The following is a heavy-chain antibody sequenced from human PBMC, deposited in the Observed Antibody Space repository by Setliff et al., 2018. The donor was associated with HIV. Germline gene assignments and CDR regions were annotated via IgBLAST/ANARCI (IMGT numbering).Heavy chain of an antibody. V-gene: IGHV4-39*01. CDR1: GGSINSRTHY. CDR2: IFYSGIN. Sequence: TLSLTCTVSGGSINSRTHYWGWMRQPPGKGLEWIGSIFYSGINYYNPSLEGRITLSIDLSKNQFSLKLTSVTAADSALYFCVRQSGSFWYVDPWGQGTQVTVSS. J-gene: IGHJ5*02. D-gene: IGHD1-26*01. CDR3: VRQSGSFWYVDP.